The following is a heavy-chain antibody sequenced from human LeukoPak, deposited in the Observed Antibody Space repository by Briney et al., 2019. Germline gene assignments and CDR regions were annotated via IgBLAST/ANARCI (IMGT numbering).Heavy chain of an antibody. J-gene: IGHJ4*02. CDR3: AKGPNPAASDF. Sequence: GGSLRLSCAASGFTFSSYGMHWVRQAPGKGLEWVAVISYDGSNKYYADSVKGRFTISRDNSKNTLYLQMNSLRAEDTAVYYCAKGPNPAASDFWGQGTLVTVSS. CDR2: ISYDGSNK. D-gene: IGHD2-2*01. CDR1: GFTFSSYG. V-gene: IGHV3-30*18.